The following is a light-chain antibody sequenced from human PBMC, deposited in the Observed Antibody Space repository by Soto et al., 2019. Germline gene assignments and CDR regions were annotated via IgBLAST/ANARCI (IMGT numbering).Light chain of an antibody. CDR2: EVS. V-gene: IGLV2-14*01. CDR3: SSYTSSSTPYV. J-gene: IGLJ1*01. CDR1: SSDVGGYNY. Sequence: QLVLTQPASVSGSPGQSITISCTGTSSDVGGYNYVSWYQQHPGKAPKLMIYEVSNRPSGVSNRFSGSKSGNTASLTISGLQAEEEADYYCSSYTSSSTPYVFGTGTKLTVL.